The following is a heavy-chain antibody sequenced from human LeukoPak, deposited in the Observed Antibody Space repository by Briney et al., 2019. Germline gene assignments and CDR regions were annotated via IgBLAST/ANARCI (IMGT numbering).Heavy chain of an antibody. Sequence: PSETLSLTCAVYGGSFSGYYWSWIRQPPGKGLEWIGEINHSGSTNYNPSLKSRVTISVDTSKNQFSLKLSSVTAADTAVYYCARSARYYYGSGSYYNLNYYYYYMDVWGKGTTVTVSS. D-gene: IGHD3-10*01. CDR1: GGSFSGYY. V-gene: IGHV4-34*01. J-gene: IGHJ6*03. CDR3: ARSARYYYGSGSYYNLNYYYYYMDV. CDR2: INHSGST.